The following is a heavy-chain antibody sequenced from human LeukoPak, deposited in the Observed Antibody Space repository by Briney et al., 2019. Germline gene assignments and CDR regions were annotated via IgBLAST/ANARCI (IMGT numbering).Heavy chain of an antibody. CDR2: IGTTTSTI. CDR1: GFTFSRYS. J-gene: IGHJ4*02. Sequence: GGSLRLSCAASGFTFSRYSMNWVRQAPGKGLEWVSYIGTTTSTIYYADSVKGRFTISRDNAKNSLYLQMNSLRAEDTAVYYCARDRGYCRGTTCYAYYFDSWGQGTLVTVSS. CDR3: ARDRGYCRGTTCYAYYFDS. V-gene: IGHV3-48*04. D-gene: IGHD2-2*01.